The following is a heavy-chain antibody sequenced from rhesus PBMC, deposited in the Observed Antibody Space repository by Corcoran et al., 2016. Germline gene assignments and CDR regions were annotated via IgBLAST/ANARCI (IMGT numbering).Heavy chain of an antibody. CDR2: INPKTGGT. CDR1: GYTFTDYY. CDR3: ARARGNSLDV. Sequence: QVQLVQSGAEVKKPGASVKVSCKASGYTFTDYYMQRVRQAPGPGLEWVGPINPKTGGTDYAQKFQDRVTMTRDTSTSTAYMELSSLRSEDTAVYYCARARGNSLDVWGRGVLVTVSS. V-gene: IGHV1-138*01. J-gene: IGHJ5-2*02.